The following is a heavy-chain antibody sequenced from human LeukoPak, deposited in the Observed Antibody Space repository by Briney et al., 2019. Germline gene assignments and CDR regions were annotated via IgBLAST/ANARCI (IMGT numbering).Heavy chain of an antibody. CDR3: AKDATGRGDY. D-gene: IGHD1-14*01. Sequence: PGGSLRLSCAASGFTFSSYAMHWVRQAPGKGLEWVAVISYDGSNKYYADSVKGRFTISRDNSKNTLYLQMNSLRAEDTAVYYCAKDATGRGDYWGQGTLVTVSS. CDR1: GFTFSSYA. CDR2: ISYDGSNK. V-gene: IGHV3-30-3*02. J-gene: IGHJ4*02.